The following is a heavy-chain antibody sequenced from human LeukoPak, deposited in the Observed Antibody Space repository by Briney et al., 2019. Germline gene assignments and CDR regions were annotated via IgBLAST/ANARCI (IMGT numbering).Heavy chain of an antibody. CDR2: IIPILGIA. CDR3: ARVDFWSGYTHYYYYYGMDV. Sequence: SVKVSCKASGYTFTSYGISWVRQAPGQGLEWMGRIIPILGIANYAQKFQGRVTITADKSTSTAYMELGSLRSEDTAVYYCARVDFWSGYTHYYYYYGMDVWGQGTTVTVSS. V-gene: IGHV1-69*04. D-gene: IGHD3-3*01. J-gene: IGHJ6*02. CDR1: GYTFTSYG.